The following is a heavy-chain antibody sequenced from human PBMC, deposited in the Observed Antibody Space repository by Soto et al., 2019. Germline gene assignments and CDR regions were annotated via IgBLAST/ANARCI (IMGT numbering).Heavy chain of an antibody. J-gene: IGHJ4*02. CDR3: AKALGELSPESFDH. V-gene: IGHV3-48*01. CDR1: GFTFSSYS. Sequence: GGSLRLSCAASGFTFSSYSMNWVRQAPGKGLEWVSYISSSSSTIYYADSVKGRFTISRDNAKNSLYLQMNSLRAEDTAVYYCAKALGELSPESFDHWGQGVLVTVSS. D-gene: IGHD3-16*02. CDR2: ISSSSSTI.